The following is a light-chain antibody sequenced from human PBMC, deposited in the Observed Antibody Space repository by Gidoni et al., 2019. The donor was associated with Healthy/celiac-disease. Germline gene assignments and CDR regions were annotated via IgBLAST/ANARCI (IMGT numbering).Light chain of an antibody. J-gene: IGKJ2*01. CDR2: GAS. Sequence: EIVMTQSHSTLSLSPGERATLSCRASQSLSSNLSWYQQKPGQAPRLLIYGASTRDTGIPARFSGSGSGTEFTLTISSLQSEAFAVYYCQQYNNWPPYTFGQGTKLEIK. CDR1: QSLSSN. V-gene: IGKV3-15*01. CDR3: QQYNNWPPYT.